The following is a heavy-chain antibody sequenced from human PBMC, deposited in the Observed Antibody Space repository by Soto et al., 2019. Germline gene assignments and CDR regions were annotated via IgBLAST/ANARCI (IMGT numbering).Heavy chain of an antibody. D-gene: IGHD3-3*01. CDR2: ISAYNGNT. J-gene: IGHJ4*02. CDR1: GYMFTTYG. V-gene: IGHV1-18*01. Sequence: XSVKVSCEASGYMFTTYGISWLRQAPVQGLEWMGWISAYNGNTNYAQNLQGRVTMTTDTSTSTAYMELRSLRSDDTAVYYCARVGVLRLLEWLIWGQGTLVTVSS. CDR3: ARVGVLRLLEWLI.